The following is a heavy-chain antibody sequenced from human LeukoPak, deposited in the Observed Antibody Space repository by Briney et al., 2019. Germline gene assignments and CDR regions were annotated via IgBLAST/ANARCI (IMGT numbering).Heavy chain of an antibody. Sequence: AGGSLRLSCAASGLTFSSYPMHWVRQAPGKGLEWVAVISYDGSEKHYADPVKGRFTISRDNSKNTLYLQMSSLRAEDTAMYYCAREGNSGYCPYWGQGILVTVSS. CDR3: AREGNSGYCPY. V-gene: IGHV3-30-3*01. CDR1: GLTFSSYP. D-gene: IGHD3-22*01. J-gene: IGHJ4*02. CDR2: ISYDGSEK.